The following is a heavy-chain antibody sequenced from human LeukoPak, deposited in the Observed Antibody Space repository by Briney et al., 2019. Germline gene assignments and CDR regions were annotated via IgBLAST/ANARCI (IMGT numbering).Heavy chain of an antibody. Sequence: GGSLRLSRAASGFTFSSYDMHWVRQVTGKGLEWVSAIGTAADTYYPGSVKGRFTISRENAKNSLYLQMNSLRAGDTAVYYCVRASGWYYFDHWGQGTLVTVSS. D-gene: IGHD6-19*01. J-gene: IGHJ4*02. CDR2: IGTAADT. CDR1: GFTFSSYD. V-gene: IGHV3-13*04. CDR3: VRASGWYYFDH.